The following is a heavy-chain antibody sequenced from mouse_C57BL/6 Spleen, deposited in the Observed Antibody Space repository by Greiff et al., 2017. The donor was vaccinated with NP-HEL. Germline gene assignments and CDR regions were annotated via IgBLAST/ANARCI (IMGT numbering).Heavy chain of an antibody. J-gene: IGHJ2*01. V-gene: IGHV1-42*01. CDR1: GYSFTGYY. D-gene: IGHD2-4*01. CDR3: AREGYDYDGDFDY. Sequence: VQLKESGPELVKPGASVKISCKASGYSFTGYYMNWVKQSPEKSLEWIGEINPSTGGTTYNQKFKAKATLTVDKSSSTAYMQLKSLTSEDSAVYYCAREGYDYDGDFDYWGQGTTLTVSS. CDR2: INPSTGGT.